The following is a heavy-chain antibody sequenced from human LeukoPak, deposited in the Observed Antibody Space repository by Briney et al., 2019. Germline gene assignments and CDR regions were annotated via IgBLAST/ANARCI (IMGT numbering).Heavy chain of an antibody. Sequence: GGSLSHSCAPSGFNFSVYVMHWVGQAPGKGLEWVAFIQYVGSNKYYADSVKGRFTISRDKAQNTLYLQINSRRPADPGVYYCAKGGLREMKFYYWGQGTLVTVSS. J-gene: IGHJ4*01. V-gene: IGHV3-30*02. CDR2: IQYVGSNK. CDR3: AKGGLREMKFYY. D-gene: IGHD5-24*01. CDR1: GFNFSVYV.